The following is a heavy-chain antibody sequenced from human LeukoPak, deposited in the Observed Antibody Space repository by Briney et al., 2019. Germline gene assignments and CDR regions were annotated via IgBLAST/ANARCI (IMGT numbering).Heavy chain of an antibody. Sequence: PSETLSLTCTVSGGSISSGGYYWSWIRQHPGKGLEWIGYIYYSGSTNYNPSLKSRVTISVDTSKNQFSLKLSSVTAADTAVYYCARIRPWCFDYWGQGTLVTVSS. CDR1: GGSISSGGYY. V-gene: IGHV4-61*08. D-gene: IGHD2-8*02. CDR3: ARIRPWCFDY. CDR2: IYYSGST. J-gene: IGHJ4*02.